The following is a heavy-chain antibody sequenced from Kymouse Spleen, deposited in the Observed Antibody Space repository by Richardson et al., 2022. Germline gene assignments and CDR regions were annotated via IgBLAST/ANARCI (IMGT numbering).Heavy chain of an antibody. D-gene: IGHD6-19*01. CDR3: ARGGAVAGLYYYGMDV. J-gene: IGHJ6*02. V-gene: IGHV4-34*01. CDR2: INHSGST. CDR1: GGSFSGYY. Sequence: QVQLQQWGAGLLKPSETLSLTCAVYGGSFSGYYWSWIRQPPGKGLEWIGEINHSGSTNYNPSLKSRVTISVDTSKNQFSLKLSSVTAADTAVYYCARGGAVAGLYYYGMDVWGQGTTVTVSS.